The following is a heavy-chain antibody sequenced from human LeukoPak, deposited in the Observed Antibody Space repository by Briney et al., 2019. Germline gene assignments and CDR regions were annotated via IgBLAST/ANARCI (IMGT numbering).Heavy chain of an antibody. V-gene: IGHV3-23*01. D-gene: IGHD6-19*01. Sequence: GGFLRLSCAASGFTFSSYAMSWVRQAPGKGLEWVSAISGSGGSTYYADSVKGRFTISRDNSKNTLYLQMNSLRAEDTAVYYCAKAPGYSSGWPPYYFDYWGQGTLVTVSS. CDR1: GFTFSSYA. CDR2: ISGSGGST. J-gene: IGHJ4*02. CDR3: AKAPGYSSGWPPYYFDY.